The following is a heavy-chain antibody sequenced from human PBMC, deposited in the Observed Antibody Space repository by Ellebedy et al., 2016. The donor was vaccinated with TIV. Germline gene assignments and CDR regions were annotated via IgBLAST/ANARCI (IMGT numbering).Heavy chain of an antibody. CDR1: GVSMSRGDYF. D-gene: IGHD6-19*01. V-gene: IGHV4-39*07. J-gene: IGHJ4*02. Sequence: MPSETLSLTCTVSGVSMSRGDYFWGWIRPPPGKGPEWIGSVHHGGNSYYNPSVEGRITLSVDPSKNQFSLSLTSVTAADTALYFCASHRGFSSGWTFDYWGLGTLVSVSS. CDR2: VHHGGNS. CDR3: ASHRGFSSGWTFDY.